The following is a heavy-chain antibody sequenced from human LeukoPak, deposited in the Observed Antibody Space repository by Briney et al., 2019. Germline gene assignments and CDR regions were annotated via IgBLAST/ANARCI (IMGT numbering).Heavy chain of an antibody. D-gene: IGHD1-14*01. CDR3: ASGNHFDY. Sequence: GVSLRLSCAASGFAFSNSWMSWVRQAPGMGLEFVANIKQDGSEMYYVDSVKGRFTISRDNAKNSLYLQMNSLRVEDTAVYYCASGNHFDYWGQGTLVTVSS. CDR2: IKQDGSEM. CDR1: GFAFSNSW. V-gene: IGHV3-7*01. J-gene: IGHJ4*02.